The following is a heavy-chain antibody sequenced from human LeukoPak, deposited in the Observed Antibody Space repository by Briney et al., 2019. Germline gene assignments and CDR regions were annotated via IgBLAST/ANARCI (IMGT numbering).Heavy chain of an antibody. CDR1: GFTFSDYY. J-gene: IGHJ6*02. CDR2: ISSSGSTI. CDR3: ARTYSGSYHFYYYYGMDV. D-gene: IGHD1-26*01. V-gene: IGHV3-11*01. Sequence: GGSLRLSCAASGFTFSDYYMSWIRQAPGKGLEWVSYISSSGSTIYYADSVKGRFTISRDNAKNSLYLQMNSLRAEDTAVYYCARTYSGSYHFYYYYGMDVWGQGTTVTVSS.